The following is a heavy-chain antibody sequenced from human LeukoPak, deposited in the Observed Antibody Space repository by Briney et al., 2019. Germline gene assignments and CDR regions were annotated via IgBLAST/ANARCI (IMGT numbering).Heavy chain of an antibody. CDR3: AELGITMIGGV. V-gene: IGHV3-48*04. D-gene: IGHD3-10*02. CDR1: GFTLITYW. J-gene: IGHJ6*04. Sequence: GGSLRLSCAASGFTLITYWMTWVRQAPGKGLEWVSYISSSGSTIYYADSVKGRFTISRDNAKNSLYLQMNSLRAEDTAVYYCAELGITMIGGVWGKGTTVTISS. CDR2: ISSSGSTI.